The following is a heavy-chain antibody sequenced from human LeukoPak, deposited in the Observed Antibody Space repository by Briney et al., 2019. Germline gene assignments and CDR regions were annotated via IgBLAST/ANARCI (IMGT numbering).Heavy chain of an antibody. Sequence: SETLSLTCAVSGYSISSGYYWGWIRQPPGKGLEWIGSIYHSGSTYYNPSLESRVTISVDTSKNQFSLKLSSVTAADTAVYYCARLSDYWGQGTLVTVSS. CDR3: ARLSDY. CDR2: IYHSGST. D-gene: IGHD3-3*02. CDR1: GYSISSGYY. J-gene: IGHJ4*02. V-gene: IGHV4-38-2*01.